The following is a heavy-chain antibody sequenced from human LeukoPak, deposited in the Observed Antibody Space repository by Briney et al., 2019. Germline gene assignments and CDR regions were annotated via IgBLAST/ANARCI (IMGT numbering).Heavy chain of an antibody. Sequence: PSETLSLTCTVSGGSISSYYWSWIRQPPGKGLEWIGYIYYSGSTNYNPSLKSRVTISVDTSKNQFSLKLSSVTAADTAVYYCARVYGSGSYTGFNPWGQGVLVTVPS. CDR3: ARVYGSGSYTGFNP. V-gene: IGHV4-59*12. J-gene: IGHJ5*02. CDR1: GGSISSYY. CDR2: IYYSGST. D-gene: IGHD3-10*01.